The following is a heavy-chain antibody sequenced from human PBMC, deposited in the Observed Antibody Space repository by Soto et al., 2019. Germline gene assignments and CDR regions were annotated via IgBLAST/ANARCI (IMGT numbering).Heavy chain of an antibody. D-gene: IGHD3-3*01. CDR2: IYYSGTT. V-gene: IGHV4-31*03. Sequence: QVQLQESGPGLVKPSQTLSLTCTVSGDSISSAGHYWSWIRHHPGKGLEWIGYIYYSGTTYYNPSLKSRIIISVDTSKSQFSLSLSSVTAADTAVYYCARDFWSGYGNFDSWGQGTLVTVSS. CDR3: ARDFWSGYGNFDS. CDR1: GDSISSAGHY. J-gene: IGHJ4*02.